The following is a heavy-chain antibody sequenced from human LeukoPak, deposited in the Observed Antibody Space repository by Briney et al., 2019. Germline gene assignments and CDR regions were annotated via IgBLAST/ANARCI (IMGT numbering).Heavy chain of an antibody. Sequence: SETLSLTCTVSGGSISSSSYSWVWIRQPPGKGLQWIGNIFYNGSTYYNPSLKSRVTISADSSKNQFSLKLSSVTAADKAGYYCARHMEGSLFYYGMEVWGQGTPVTVSS. CDR3: ARHMEGSLFYYGMEV. CDR2: IFYNGST. D-gene: IGHD2-15*01. J-gene: IGHJ6*02. V-gene: IGHV4-39*01. CDR1: GGSISSSSYS.